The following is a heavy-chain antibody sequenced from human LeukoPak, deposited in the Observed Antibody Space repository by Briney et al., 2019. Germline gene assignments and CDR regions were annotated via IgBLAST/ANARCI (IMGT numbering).Heavy chain of an antibody. Sequence: SETLSLTCTVSGGSISSYYWSWIRQPAGKGLEWIGRIYTSGSTNYNPSLKSRVTMSVDTSKNQFSLKLSSVTAADTAVYYCARPTMYYDSSGYAFDIWGQGTMVTVSS. D-gene: IGHD3-22*01. V-gene: IGHV4-4*07. CDR1: GGSISSYY. J-gene: IGHJ3*02. CDR2: IYTSGST. CDR3: ARPTMYYDSSGYAFDI.